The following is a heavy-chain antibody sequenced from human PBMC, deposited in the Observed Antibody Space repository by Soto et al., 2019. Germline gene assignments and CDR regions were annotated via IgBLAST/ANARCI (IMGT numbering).Heavy chain of an antibody. CDR1: GFTFSSYG. CDR2: ISYDGSNK. J-gene: IGHJ6*02. Sequence: QGQLVESGGGVVQPGRSLRLSCAASGFTFSSYGMHWVRQAPGKGLEWVAVISYDGSNKYYADSVKGRFTISRDNSKNTLYLQMNSLRAEDTAVYYCAKEADVLVPAAMAYYYYYGMDVWGQGTTVTVSS. D-gene: IGHD2-2*01. V-gene: IGHV3-30*18. CDR3: AKEADVLVPAAMAYYYYYGMDV.